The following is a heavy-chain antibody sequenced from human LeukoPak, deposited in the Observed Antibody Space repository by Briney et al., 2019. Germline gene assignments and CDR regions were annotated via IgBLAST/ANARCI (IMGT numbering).Heavy chain of an antibody. D-gene: IGHD3-3*01. CDR3: ARAPSKYDFWSGYHYYYMDV. Sequence: PGGSLRLSCAASGFTFSMYSMTWVRQAPGKGLEWVSSISSSSSYIYYTDSVKARFTISRDNAESSLYLQMNSLRAEDTAVYYCARAPSKYDFWSGYHYYYMDVWGKGTTVTVSS. CDR2: ISSSSSYI. V-gene: IGHV3-21*01. J-gene: IGHJ6*03. CDR1: GFTFSMYS.